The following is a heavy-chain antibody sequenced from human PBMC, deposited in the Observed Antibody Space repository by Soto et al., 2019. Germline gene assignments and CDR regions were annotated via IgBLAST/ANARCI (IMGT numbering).Heavy chain of an antibody. CDR3: ARDRTSTLVDRYYSMDV. Sequence: QVQLVQSGAEVKKPGSSVKVSCKASGGTFSNYGISWVRQDPGQGLEWMGGIIPMFGTSNYAQKFQGRVTITADASTSTAYMELSSLRSEDTAVYYCARDRTSTLVDRYYSMDVWGQGTTVTVSS. D-gene: IGHD1-26*01. J-gene: IGHJ6*02. CDR2: IIPMFGTS. CDR1: GGTFSNYG. V-gene: IGHV1-69*01.